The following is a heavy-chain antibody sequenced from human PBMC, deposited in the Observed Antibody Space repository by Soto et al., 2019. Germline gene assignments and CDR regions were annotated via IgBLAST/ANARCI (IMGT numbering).Heavy chain of an antibody. CDR1: GHTLTGYY. V-gene: IGHV1-2*02. CDR3: ARLPDYYGSGTFTFDP. Sequence: QVQLVQSGAEVKKPGASVKVSCKASGHTLTGYYVQWVRQAPGQGLEWMGWINAKSGGTKYAQKFQGRVTMTRDTSISTVYMELSRPRSDDTAVYYCARLPDYYGSGTFTFDPWGQGTLVIVSS. J-gene: IGHJ5*02. D-gene: IGHD3-10*01. CDR2: INAKSGGT.